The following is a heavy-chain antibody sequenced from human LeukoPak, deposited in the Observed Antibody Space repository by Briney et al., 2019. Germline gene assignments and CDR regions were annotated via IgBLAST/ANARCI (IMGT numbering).Heavy chain of an antibody. CDR3: ARASKGYDSSGYGYYYYMDV. V-gene: IGHV3-72*01. CDR2: TRNKANSYTT. J-gene: IGHJ6*03. D-gene: IGHD3-22*01. CDR1: GFTFSDHY. Sequence: GGSLRLSCAASGFTFSDHYMDWVRQAPGKGLEWVGRTRNKANSYTTEYAASVKGRFTISRDDSKNSLYLQMNSLKTEDTAVYYCARASKGYDSSGYGYYYYMDVWGKGTTVTVSS.